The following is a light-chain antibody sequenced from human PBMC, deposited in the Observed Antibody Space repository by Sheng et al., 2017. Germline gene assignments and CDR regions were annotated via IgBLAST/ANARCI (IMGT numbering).Light chain of an antibody. CDR3: QQFNNWPPT. V-gene: IGKV3-15*01. CDR1: QPIISTN. CDR2: GAS. J-gene: IGKJ1*01. Sequence: EIVLTQSPGTLSLSPGETATLSCRASQPIISTNLAWYLQRPGQAPRLLIAGASTRATGVPPRFSGSGSGTEFTLTINSLQSEDFAVYFCQQFNNWPPTFGQGTKVEI.